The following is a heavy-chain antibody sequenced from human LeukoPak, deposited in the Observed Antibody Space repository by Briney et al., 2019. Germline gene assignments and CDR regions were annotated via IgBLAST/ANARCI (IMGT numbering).Heavy chain of an antibody. J-gene: IGHJ3*02. Sequence: GGSLRLSCVASGFIFSGYWMSWVRQAPGKGLEWVANIKQDGSEKYFVDSVKGRFTISRDNARNSLYLQMNTLRDEDTAVYYCATDSFDIWGQGTMVTVSS. CDR1: GFIFSGYW. CDR3: ATDSFDI. CDR2: IKQDGSEK. V-gene: IGHV3-7*01.